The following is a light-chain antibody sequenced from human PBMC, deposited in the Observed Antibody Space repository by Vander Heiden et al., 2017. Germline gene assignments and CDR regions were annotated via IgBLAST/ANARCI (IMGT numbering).Light chain of an antibody. V-gene: IGKV3-20*01. CDR1: QSVDNNY. CDR2: GAS. Sequence: EFVLTQSPGTLSLSPGETATRYCRASQSVDNNYLAWYQQKPGQAPRLLIYGASTRATGIPDRFSGSGSGTDFTLTISRLEPEDFAVYYCQQYGISPMCTFGQGTKLEIK. J-gene: IGKJ2*02. CDR3: QQYGISPMCT.